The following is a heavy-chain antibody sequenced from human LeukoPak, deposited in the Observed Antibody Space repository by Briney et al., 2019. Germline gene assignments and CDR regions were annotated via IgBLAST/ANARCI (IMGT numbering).Heavy chain of an antibody. D-gene: IGHD3-22*01. Sequence: GGSLRLSCAASGFTFSSYVMHWVRQAPGKGLEWVAVIRYDGSDKDYADFVKGRFTISRDNSKNTLFLQMNSLGAEDTAVYYCARDFLDSSGFLWGQGTLVTVSS. CDR1: GFTFSSYV. CDR2: IRYDGSDK. V-gene: IGHV3-33*01. J-gene: IGHJ4*02. CDR3: ARDFLDSSGFL.